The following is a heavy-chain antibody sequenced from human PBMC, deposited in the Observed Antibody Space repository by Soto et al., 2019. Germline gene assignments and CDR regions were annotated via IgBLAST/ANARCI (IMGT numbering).Heavy chain of an antibody. CDR2: IYYSGST. V-gene: IGHV4-31*03. J-gene: IGHJ5*02. CDR3: ARVGGIVVVPAAMYNWFDP. CDR1: GGSISSGGYY. Sequence: SETLSLTCTVSGGSISSGGYYWSWIRQHPGKGLEWIGYIYYSGSTYYNPSLKSRVTISVDTSKNQFSLKLSSVTAADTAVYYCARVGGIVVVPAAMYNWFDPWGQGTLVTVSS. D-gene: IGHD2-2*01.